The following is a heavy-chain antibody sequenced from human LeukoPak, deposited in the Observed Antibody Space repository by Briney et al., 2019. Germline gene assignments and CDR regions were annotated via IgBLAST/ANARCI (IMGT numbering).Heavy chain of an antibody. Sequence: GGSLRLSCAASRFTFSNYWMSWVRRAPGKGLEWVANIKQDGSEKYYVDSVKGRFTISRDDAKNSLYLQMNSLRVEDTASYYCARKAYGMDVWGKGTTVTVSS. CDR1: RFTFSNYW. CDR2: IKQDGSEK. J-gene: IGHJ6*04. V-gene: IGHV3-7*03. CDR3: ARKAYGMDV.